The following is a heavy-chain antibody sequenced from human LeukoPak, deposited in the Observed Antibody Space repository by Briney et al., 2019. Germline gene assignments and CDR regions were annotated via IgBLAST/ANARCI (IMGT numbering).Heavy chain of an antibody. CDR2: ITSGGST. CDR1: GITFSTYA. Sequence: QTGGSLRLSCAASGITFSTYAMTWVRQAPGKGLEWVSSITSGGSTYYADSVKGRFTISRDYSKNTLYLQMNSLRAEDTAVYFCAKDFEDWGQGTLVTVSS. V-gene: IGHV3-23*01. J-gene: IGHJ4*02. CDR3: AKDFED.